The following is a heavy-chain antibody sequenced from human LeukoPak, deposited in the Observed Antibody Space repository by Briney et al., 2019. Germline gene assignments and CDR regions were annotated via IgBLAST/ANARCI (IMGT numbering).Heavy chain of an antibody. Sequence: SETLPLTCAVSGGSISSGGYSWSWIPQPPGKGLEWIGYIYHSGSPYYNPSLKSRDTISVDRSKNQFSLKLSSVTAADTAVYYCARVNCGGDCYPDYYYYYGMDVWGQGTTVTVSS. V-gene: IGHV4-30-2*01. CDR2: IYHSGSP. CDR3: ARVNCGGDCYPDYYYYYGMDV. D-gene: IGHD2-21*02. J-gene: IGHJ6*02. CDR1: GGSISSGGYS.